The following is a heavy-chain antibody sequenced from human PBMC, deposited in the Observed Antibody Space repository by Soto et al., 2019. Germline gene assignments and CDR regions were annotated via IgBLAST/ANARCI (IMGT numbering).Heavy chain of an antibody. J-gene: IGHJ4*02. D-gene: IGHD5-12*01. V-gene: IGHV4-31*03. CDR3: ARSYGGYYFDY. CDR2: IYYSGST. CDR1: GGSISSGGYY. Sequence: PSETLSLTYTVSGGSISSGGYYWSWIRQHPGKGLEWIGYIYYSGSTYYNPSLKSRVTISVDTSKSQISLKLSSVTAADTAVYYCARSYGGYYFDYWGQGTLVTVSS.